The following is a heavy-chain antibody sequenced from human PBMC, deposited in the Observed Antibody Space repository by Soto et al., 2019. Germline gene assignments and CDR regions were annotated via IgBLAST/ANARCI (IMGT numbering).Heavy chain of an antibody. CDR3: ARDNVRSVVVAAYYYYGMDV. CDR2: IKQDGSEK. CDR1: GFTFSSYW. J-gene: IGHJ6*02. Sequence: ESHGPPVGTGGSLRLSCAASGFTFSSYWMSWVRQAPGKGLEWVANIKQDGSEKYYVDSVKGRFTISRDNAKNSLYLQMNSLRAEDTAVYYCARDNVRSVVVAAYYYYGMDVWGQGTTVTVSS. V-gene: IGHV3-7*05. D-gene: IGHD2-15*01.